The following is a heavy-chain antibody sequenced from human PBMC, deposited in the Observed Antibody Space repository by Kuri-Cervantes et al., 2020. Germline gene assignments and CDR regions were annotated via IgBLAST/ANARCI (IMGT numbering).Heavy chain of an antibody. CDR1: GFTFSSYN. CDR2: ISSSSSYI. CDR3: ARASREFDY. D-gene: IGHD5-24*01. V-gene: IGHV3-21*01. Sequence: GGSLRLPCAASGFTFSSYNINWVRQAPGKGLEWVSSISSSSSYIYYADSVKGRFTISRDNAKNSLYLQMNSLRAEDTAVYYCARASREFDYWGQGTLVTVSS. J-gene: IGHJ4*02.